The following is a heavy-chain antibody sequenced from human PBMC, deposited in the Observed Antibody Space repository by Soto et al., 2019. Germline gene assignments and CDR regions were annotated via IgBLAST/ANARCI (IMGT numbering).Heavy chain of an antibody. J-gene: IGHJ6*02. Sequence: ASVKVSCKASGGTFSSYAISWVRQAPGQGLEWMGGIIPIFGTANYAQKFQGRVTITVDESTSTAYMELSSLRSEDTAVYYCARDNKGITIFGVAYSYYYYGMDVWGQGTTVTVSS. D-gene: IGHD3-3*01. CDR2: IIPIFGTA. CDR3: ARDNKGITIFGVAYSYYYYGMDV. V-gene: IGHV1-69*13. CDR1: GGTFSSYA.